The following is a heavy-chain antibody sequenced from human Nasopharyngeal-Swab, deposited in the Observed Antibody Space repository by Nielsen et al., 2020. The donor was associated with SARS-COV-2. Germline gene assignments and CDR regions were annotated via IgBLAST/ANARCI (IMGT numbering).Heavy chain of an antibody. V-gene: IGHV4-39*01. CDR2: IYNSRTT. D-gene: IGHD3-10*01. CDR3: ARHRAAHYYYFGMDV. J-gene: IGHJ6*02. CDR1: GGSIRSRNYY. Sequence: GSLRLSCTVSGGSIRSRNYYWDWIRQPPGKGLEWIGTIYNSRTTYYNPSLKSRVTISVDTSKNHLSLKLSSVTAADTAVYYCARHRAAHYYYFGMDVWGRGTTVTVSS.